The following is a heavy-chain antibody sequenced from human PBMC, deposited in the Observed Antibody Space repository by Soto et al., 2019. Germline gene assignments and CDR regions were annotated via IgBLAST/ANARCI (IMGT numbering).Heavy chain of an antibody. V-gene: IGHV4-59*08. CDR3: ARLAYYDSSGYYVFNGMDV. CDR1: GGSISSYY. D-gene: IGHD3-22*01. J-gene: IGHJ6*02. Sequence: TSETLSLTCTVSGGSISSYYWSWIRQPPGKGLKWIGYIYYSGSTNYNPSLKSRVTISVDTSKNQFSLKLSSVTAADTAVYYCARLAYYDSSGYYVFNGMDVWGQGTTVTVSS. CDR2: IYYSGST.